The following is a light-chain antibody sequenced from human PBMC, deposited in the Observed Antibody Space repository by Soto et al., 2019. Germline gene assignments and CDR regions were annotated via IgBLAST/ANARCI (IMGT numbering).Light chain of an antibody. J-gene: IGKJ1*01. CDR3: QQYGNSPT. Sequence: EIVLTQSPGTLSLSPGERATLSCRSSQSVSSSYLAWFQQKPGQAPRLLIYDASNRATGIPDRFSGSRSGTDYTLTISRLEPEDIDVYYCQQYGNSPTFGQGTKVVI. CDR1: QSVSSSY. CDR2: DAS. V-gene: IGKV3-20*01.